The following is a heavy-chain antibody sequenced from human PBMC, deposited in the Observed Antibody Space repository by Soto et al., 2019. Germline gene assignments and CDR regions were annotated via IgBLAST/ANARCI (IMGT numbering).Heavy chain of an antibody. Sequence: QLQLQESGPGLVKPSETLSLTCTVSGGSISSSSYYWGWIRQPPGKGLEWIGSIYYSGSTYYNPSLKSRVTISVDTSKNQFSLKLSSVTAADTAVYYCASLDSSGSPGPDYWGQGTLVTVSS. J-gene: IGHJ4*02. CDR3: ASLDSSGSPGPDY. D-gene: IGHD3-22*01. V-gene: IGHV4-39*01. CDR2: IYYSGST. CDR1: GGSISSSSYY.